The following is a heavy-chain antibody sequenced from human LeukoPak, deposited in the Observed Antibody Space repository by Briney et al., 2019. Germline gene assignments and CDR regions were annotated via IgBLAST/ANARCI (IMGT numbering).Heavy chain of an antibody. V-gene: IGHV3-23*01. J-gene: IGHJ3*02. Sequence: PWGSLRLSCAASGFTFNRYGMSWVRQAPGKGLEWVSGISGSGTNTYYTDSVKGRFTISRDNSRNTLYLQMNSLRAEDTALYYCAKCTVGARFLLQNDAFDIWGQGTMITVSS. CDR3: AKCTVGARFLLQNDAFDI. D-gene: IGHD1-26*01. CDR2: ISGSGTNT. CDR1: GFTFNRYG.